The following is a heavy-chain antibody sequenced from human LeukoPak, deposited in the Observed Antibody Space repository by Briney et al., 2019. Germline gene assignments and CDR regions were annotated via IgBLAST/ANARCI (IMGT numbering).Heavy chain of an antibody. V-gene: IGHV1-18*01. CDR3: ARASVSSGYSVY. CDR1: GYTFTSYG. Sequence: AAVKVSCKASGYTFTSYGISGVRQAPGQGREWMGWISADNGNTNYAQKLQGRVTMTTDTSTSKAYMELRSLRCDDTAVYYCARASVSSGYSVYWGQGTLVTVSS. D-gene: IGHD3-22*01. CDR2: ISADNGNT. J-gene: IGHJ4*02.